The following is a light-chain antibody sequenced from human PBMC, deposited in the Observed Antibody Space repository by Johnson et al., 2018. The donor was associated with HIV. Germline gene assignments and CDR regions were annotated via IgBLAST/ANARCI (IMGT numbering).Light chain of an antibody. J-gene: IGLJ1*01. CDR3: GAWDSSLSAHFV. V-gene: IGLV1-51*02. CDR1: SSDMGNYA. Sequence: QSILTQPPSVSAAPGQKVTISCSGSSSDMGNYAVSWYQQLPGTAPKLLIYEKNKRPSGIPDRFSASKSGTSATLVITGLQTGDEADYYCGAWDSSLSAHFVFGTGTKVTV. CDR2: EKN.